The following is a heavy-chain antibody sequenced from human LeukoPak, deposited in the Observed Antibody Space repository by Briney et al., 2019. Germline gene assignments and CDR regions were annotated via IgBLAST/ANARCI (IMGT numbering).Heavy chain of an antibody. Sequence: PGGSLRLSCAASGFTFSSYWMHWVRQAPGKGLVWVSRINRDGSSTTHADSVKGRVTISRDNTKNTVYLQMNSLRAEDTAVYCCARGRLWNIDYWGQGTLVTVSS. CDR3: ARGRLWNIDY. V-gene: IGHV3-74*01. CDR2: INRDGSST. D-gene: IGHD1/OR15-1a*01. CDR1: GFTFSSYW. J-gene: IGHJ4*02.